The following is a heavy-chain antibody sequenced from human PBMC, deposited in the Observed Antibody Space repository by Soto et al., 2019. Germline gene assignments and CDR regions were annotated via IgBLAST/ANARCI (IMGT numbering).Heavy chain of an antibody. Sequence: SETLSLTCGVYGGSFSGYHWTCIRQPPGKGLEWIGEINHSGSSNYNPSLKSRVTSSVDTSKNQFSLKVTSVTAADTAVYYCARSYYDILTGYSYFDYWGQGTLVTVSS. CDR3: ARSYYDILTGYSYFDY. V-gene: IGHV4-34*01. CDR1: GGSFSGYH. CDR2: INHSGSS. J-gene: IGHJ4*02. D-gene: IGHD3-9*01.